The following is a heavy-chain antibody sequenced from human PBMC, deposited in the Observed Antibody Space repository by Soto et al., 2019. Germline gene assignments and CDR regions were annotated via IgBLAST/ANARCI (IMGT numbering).Heavy chain of an antibody. CDR2: ISSSSSYI. D-gene: IGHD3-10*01. Sequence: GGSLRLSCAASGFTFSSYSMNWVRQAPGKGLEWVSSISSSSSYIYYADSVKGRFTISRDNAKNSLYLQMNSLRAEDTAVYYCARDTHYYGSGSYYTPSAFDYWGQGTLVTVSS. J-gene: IGHJ4*02. CDR3: ARDTHYYGSGSYYTPSAFDY. CDR1: GFTFSSYS. V-gene: IGHV3-21*01.